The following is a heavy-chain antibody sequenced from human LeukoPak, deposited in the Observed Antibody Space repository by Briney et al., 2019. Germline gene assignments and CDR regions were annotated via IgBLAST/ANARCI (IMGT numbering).Heavy chain of an antibody. J-gene: IGHJ4*02. CDR1: GGSISSYY. V-gene: IGHV4-59*08. D-gene: IGHD3-9*01. CDR3: ARLEVDYDILTGYYFYFDY. Sequence: SETLSFTCTVSGGSISSYYWSWIRQPPGKGLEWIGYIYYSGSTNYNPSLKSRVTISVDTSKNQFSLKLSSVTAADTAVYYCARLEVDYDILTGYYFYFDYWGQGTLVTVSS. CDR2: IYYSGST.